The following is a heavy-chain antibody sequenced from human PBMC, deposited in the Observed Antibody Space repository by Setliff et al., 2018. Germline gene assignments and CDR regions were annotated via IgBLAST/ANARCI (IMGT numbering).Heavy chain of an antibody. CDR2: IYTSWST. CDR3: ARGGTYRYFDY. J-gene: IGHJ4*02. V-gene: IGHV4-61*09. CDR1: GDPMSSRRYY. Sequence: PSETLSLTCTVSGDPMSSRRYYWAWIRQPAGKGLEWIGQIYTSWSTNYNPSLKSRVTISLDTSNNQSSLSPSSVTAADTAVYYCARGGTYRYFDYWGQGTLVTVSS.